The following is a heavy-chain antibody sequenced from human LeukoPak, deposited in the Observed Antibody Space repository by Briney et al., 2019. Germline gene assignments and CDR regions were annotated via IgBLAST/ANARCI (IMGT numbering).Heavy chain of an antibody. J-gene: IGHJ4*02. CDR1: GGSISTYY. Sequence: SETLSLTCTVSGGSISTYYWTWIRQPAGKGLEWIGRIYSSGSTNYSPSLKSRVTISVDTSKNQFSLKLSSVTAADTAVYYCARDRVATIGPYFDYWGQGTLVTVSS. CDR2: IYSSGST. V-gene: IGHV4-4*07. D-gene: IGHD5-24*01. CDR3: ARDRVATIGPYFDY.